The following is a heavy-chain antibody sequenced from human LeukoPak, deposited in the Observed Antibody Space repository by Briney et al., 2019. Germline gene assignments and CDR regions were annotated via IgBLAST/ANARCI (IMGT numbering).Heavy chain of an antibody. D-gene: IGHD6-13*01. J-gene: IGHJ6*02. Sequence: SETLSLTCTVSGGSISSYYWSWIRRPPGKGLEWIGYIYYSGSTNYNPSLKSRVTISVDTSKNQFSLKLSSVTAADTAVYYCARGHSSSWQRGYYYGMDVWGQGTTVTVSS. CDR1: GGSISSYY. CDR3: ARGHSSSWQRGYYYGMDV. CDR2: IYYSGST. V-gene: IGHV4-59*01.